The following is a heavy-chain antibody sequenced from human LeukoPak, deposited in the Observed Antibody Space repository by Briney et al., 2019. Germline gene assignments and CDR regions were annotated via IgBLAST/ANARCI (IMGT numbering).Heavy chain of an antibody. V-gene: IGHV4-4*01. J-gene: IGHJ3*02. CDR3: ARGGEI. CDR2: IHHSGST. D-gene: IGHD3-16*01. Sequence: TPGGSLRLSCAASGFTFSNAWMSWVRQPPGKRLEWIGEIHHSGSTNYNPSLKSRVTISIDKSKNQFSLNLTSVTAADTAMYFCARGGEIWGQGTMVTVSS. CDR1: GFTFSNAW.